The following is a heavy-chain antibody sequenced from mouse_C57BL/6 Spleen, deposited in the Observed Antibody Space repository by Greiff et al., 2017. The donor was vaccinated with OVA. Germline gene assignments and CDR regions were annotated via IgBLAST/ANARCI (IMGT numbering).Heavy chain of an antibody. CDR3: ARSDCDY. CDR1: GYSFTGYY. Sequence: VQLQQSGPELVKPGASVKISCKASGYSFTGYYMNWVKQSPEKSLEWIGEINPSTGGTTYNQKFKAKATLTVDKSSSTAYMQLKSLTSEDSAVYYCARSDCDYWGQGTTLTVSS. J-gene: IGHJ2*01. CDR2: INPSTGGT. V-gene: IGHV1-42*01. D-gene: IGHD2-4*01.